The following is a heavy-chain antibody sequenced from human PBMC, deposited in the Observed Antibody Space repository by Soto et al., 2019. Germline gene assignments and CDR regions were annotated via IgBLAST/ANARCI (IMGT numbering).Heavy chain of an antibody. Sequence: ASVKVSCKASGYTFTGYYMHWVRQAPGQGLEWMGWINPNSGGTNYAQKFQGRVTMTRDTSISTAYMELSRLRSDDTAVYYRARDPYSSSWVDYWGQGTLVTVSS. J-gene: IGHJ4*02. CDR1: GYTFTGYY. CDR3: ARDPYSSSWVDY. CDR2: INPNSGGT. D-gene: IGHD6-13*01. V-gene: IGHV1-2*02.